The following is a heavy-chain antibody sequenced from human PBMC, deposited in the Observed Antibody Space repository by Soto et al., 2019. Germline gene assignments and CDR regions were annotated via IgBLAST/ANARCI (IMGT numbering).Heavy chain of an antibody. Sequence: GGSLRLSCAASGFTFSSYGMHWVRQAPGKGLEWVGRIKSNIDGGTADYAAPVKGRFTISRDDSKDTLYLQMNSLKTEDTAVYYCTTYDFWSGSSNYYYMNVWGKGTTVTVSS. J-gene: IGHJ6*03. CDR1: GFTFSSYG. D-gene: IGHD3-3*01. V-gene: IGHV3-15*01. CDR3: TTYDFWSGSSNYYYMNV. CDR2: IKSNIDGGTA.